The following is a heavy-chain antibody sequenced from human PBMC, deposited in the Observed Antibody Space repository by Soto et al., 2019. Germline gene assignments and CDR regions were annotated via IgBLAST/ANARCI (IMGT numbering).Heavy chain of an antibody. CDR2: IIPVFGRP. Sequence: ASVKVSCKASGGTFSSFGISWVRQAPGQGLEWMGGIIPVFGRPNYAQRFRGRLAITADESTNTSYMELIDLTSEDTAVYYCAREASGYDFWGQGTQVTVSS. CDR1: GGTFSSFG. CDR3: AREASGYDF. V-gene: IGHV1-69*13. J-gene: IGHJ1*01. D-gene: IGHD5-12*01.